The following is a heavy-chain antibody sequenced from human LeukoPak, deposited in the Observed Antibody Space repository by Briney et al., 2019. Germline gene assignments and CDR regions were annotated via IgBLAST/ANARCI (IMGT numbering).Heavy chain of an antibody. CDR3: AKANSYDSYYFDY. CDR2: ISGSGGRT. V-gene: IGHV3-23*01. D-gene: IGHD3-16*01. Sequence: PGGSLRLSCAASGFTFSNYAMNWVRQAPGKGLEWVSSISGSGGRTYYADSVKGRFTVSRDRSKNTLSLQMNNLRAEDTAVYYCAKANSYDSYYFDYWGQGALVIVSS. CDR1: GFTFSNYA. J-gene: IGHJ4*02.